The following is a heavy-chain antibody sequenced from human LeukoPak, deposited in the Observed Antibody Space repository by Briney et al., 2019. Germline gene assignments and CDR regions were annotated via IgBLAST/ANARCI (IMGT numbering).Heavy chain of an antibody. J-gene: IGHJ4*02. D-gene: IGHD5-18*01. CDR3: AKGTTGMAPRGYFDD. V-gene: IGHV3-23*01. Sequence: GGSLRLSCAASGFTFSTYAMSWVRQAPGKGLEWVSTISRSGDTTYYADSVRGRFTISRDNSKNTLYLQMNSLTVEDTAVYYCAKGTTGMAPRGYFDDWGQGTLVTVSS. CDR2: ISRSGDTT. CDR1: GFTFSTYA.